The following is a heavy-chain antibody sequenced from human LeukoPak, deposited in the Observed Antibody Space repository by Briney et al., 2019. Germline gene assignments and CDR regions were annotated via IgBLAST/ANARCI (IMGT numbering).Heavy chain of an antibody. CDR1: GYTFTGYY. V-gene: IGHV1-2*02. J-gene: IGHJ5*02. CDR2: INPNSGGT. Sequence: ASVKVSCKASGYTFTGYYMHWVRQAPGQGLEWMGWINPNSGGTNYAQKFQGRVTMTRDTSISTAYMELSRLRSDDTAVYYCARTEIVVVVAATPRTNWFDPWGQGTLVTVSS. D-gene: IGHD2-15*01. CDR3: ARTEIVVVVAATPRTNWFDP.